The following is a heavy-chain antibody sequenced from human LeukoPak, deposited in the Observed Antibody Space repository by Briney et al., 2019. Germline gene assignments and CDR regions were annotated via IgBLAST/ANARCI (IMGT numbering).Heavy chain of an antibody. V-gene: IGHV1-2*02. CDR3: ARDLVGSTNWFDP. J-gene: IGHJ5*02. CDR1: GYTFTDYY. Sequence: GASVKVSCKTSGYTFTDYYIHWVRQAPGQGPEWMGWINPNSGATNYVQKFQGRVTMTRDTSVSTAYMELSRLTSDDTAVYYCARDLVGSTNWFDPWGQGTLVTVSS. D-gene: IGHD2-8*02. CDR2: INPNSGAT.